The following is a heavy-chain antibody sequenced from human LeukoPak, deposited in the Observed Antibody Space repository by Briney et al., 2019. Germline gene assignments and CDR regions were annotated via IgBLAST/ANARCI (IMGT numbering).Heavy chain of an antibody. CDR3: AREGVHSSSWYH. CDR1: GYTFTTYA. V-gene: IGHV1-2*02. D-gene: IGHD6-13*01. J-gene: IGHJ5*02. CDR2: INPNSGGT. Sequence: ASVKVSCKASGYTFTTYAIHWVRQAPGQRLEWMGWINPNSGGTNYAQKFQGRVTMTRDTSISTAYKELSRLRSDDTAVYYCAREGVHSSSWYHWGQGTLVTVSS.